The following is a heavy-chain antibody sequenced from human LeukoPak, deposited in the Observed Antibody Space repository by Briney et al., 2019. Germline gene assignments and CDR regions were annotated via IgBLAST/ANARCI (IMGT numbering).Heavy chain of an antibody. J-gene: IGHJ5*01. Sequence: ASVKVSCKASGYSFTTSDINWVRQATGQGPEWMGWMRTDSGASGYAQRFQGRVTMTRDSSISTAYMELSSLRSEDTAVYYCVRSSTYSHGSGSKYRYWFDSWGQGTLVIVSS. CDR1: GYSFTTSD. D-gene: IGHD3-10*01. CDR3: VRSSTYSHGSGSKYRYWFDS. V-gene: IGHV1-8*01. CDR2: MRTDSGAS.